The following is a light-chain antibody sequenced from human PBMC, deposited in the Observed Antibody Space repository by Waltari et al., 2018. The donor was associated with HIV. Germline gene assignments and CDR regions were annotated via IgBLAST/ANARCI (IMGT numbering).Light chain of an antibody. CDR2: AAA. Sequence: DIQMTQSPSSLSTSVGDRVTITCQASQDIGIYVNWYQQKTGKGPQLLIYAAAKLQSGVPSRCSGSGSGTDFTFVISSLQPEDVGTYYCQQYDDLYTFGQGTKVDMK. CDR3: QQYDDLYT. CDR1: QDIGIY. V-gene: IGKV1-33*01. J-gene: IGKJ2*01.